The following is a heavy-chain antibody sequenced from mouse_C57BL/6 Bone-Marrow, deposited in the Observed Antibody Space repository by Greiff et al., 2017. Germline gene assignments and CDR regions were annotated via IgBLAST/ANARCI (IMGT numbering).Heavy chain of an antibody. CDR2: ISDGGSYT. V-gene: IGHV5-4*01. Sequence: EVQGVESGGGLVKPGGSLKLSCAASGFTFSSYAMSWVRQTPEKRLEWVATISDGGSYTYYPDNVKGRFTISRDNAKNNLYLQMSHLKSEDTAMYYCASELGRGFAYWGQGTLVTVSA. D-gene: IGHD4-1*01. J-gene: IGHJ3*01. CDR1: GFTFSSYA. CDR3: ASELGRGFAY.